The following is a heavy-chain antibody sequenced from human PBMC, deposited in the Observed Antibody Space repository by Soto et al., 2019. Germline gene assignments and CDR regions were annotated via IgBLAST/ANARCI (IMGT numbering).Heavy chain of an antibody. V-gene: IGHV3-11*06. CDR1: GFTFSGYY. CDR2: ISSSSSYT. D-gene: IGHD2-21*02. CDR3: ARDPYCGGDCYSGFDP. J-gene: IGHJ5*02. Sequence: GGSLRLSCAASGFTFSGYYMSWIRQAPGKGLERVSYISSSSSYTNYADSVKGRFTISRDNAKNSLYLQMNSLRAEDTAVYYCARDPYCGGDCYSGFDPWGQGTLVTVSS.